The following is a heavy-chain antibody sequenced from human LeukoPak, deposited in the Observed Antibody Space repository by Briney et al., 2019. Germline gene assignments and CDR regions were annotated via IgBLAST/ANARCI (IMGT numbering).Heavy chain of an antibody. V-gene: IGHV4-38-2*02. Sequence: SETLSLTCTVSGYSISSGYYWGWIRQPPGKGLEWIGSIYHSGSTYYNPSLESRVTISVDTSKNQFSLNLSSVTAADTAVYYCARLGAYYYDSAGYYYNRHFDYWGQGALVTVSS. J-gene: IGHJ4*02. CDR2: IYHSGST. D-gene: IGHD3-22*01. CDR3: ARLGAYYYDSAGYYYNRHFDY. CDR1: GYSISSGYY.